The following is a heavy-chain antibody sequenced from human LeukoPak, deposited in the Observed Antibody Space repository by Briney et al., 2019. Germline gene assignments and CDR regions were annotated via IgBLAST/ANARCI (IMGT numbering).Heavy chain of an antibody. CDR3: GRVYCSTTSCYDYYDYYMDV. J-gene: IGHJ6*03. Sequence: GGSLRLSCAASGFRFDDYGMSWVRHVPGKGLEWVSGTNWDGASTGYAASVKGRFTISRDNVKNFLYLQMNSLRVEDTALYFCGRVYCSTTSCYDYYDYYMDVWGKGTTVTVSS. D-gene: IGHD2-2*01. V-gene: IGHV3-20*04. CDR1: GFRFDDYG. CDR2: TNWDGAST.